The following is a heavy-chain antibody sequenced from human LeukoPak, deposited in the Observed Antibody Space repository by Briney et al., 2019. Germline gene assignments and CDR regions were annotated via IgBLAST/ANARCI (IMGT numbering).Heavy chain of an antibody. V-gene: IGHV3-30*18. CDR3: AKGGVDSNSWYELDY. CDR1: GFTFSSYG. CDR2: ISYDGSNK. Sequence: PGGSLRLSCAVSGFTFSSYGMHWVRQAPGKGLEWVSIISYDGSNKCYADSVKGRFTIFRDNSKNTLYLQMNSLRAEDTAVYYCAKGGVDSNSWYELDYWGQGTLVTVSS. D-gene: IGHD6-13*01. J-gene: IGHJ4*02.